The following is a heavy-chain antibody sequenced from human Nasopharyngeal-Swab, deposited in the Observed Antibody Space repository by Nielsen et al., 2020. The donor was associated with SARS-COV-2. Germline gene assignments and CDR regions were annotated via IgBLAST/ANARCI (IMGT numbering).Heavy chain of an antibody. J-gene: IGHJ6*02. CDR2: IYYSGST. CDR3: ARVSWDGYYYYYGLDV. Sequence: LETLSLTCTVSGGSVSGGSYYWSWIRQPPGKGLEWIGYIYYSGSTNYNPSVKSRVTISVDTSKNQFSLKLSSVTAADTAVYYCARVSWDGYYYYYGLDVWGQGTTVTVSS. D-gene: IGHD5-24*01. V-gene: IGHV4-61*01. CDR1: GGSVSGGSYY.